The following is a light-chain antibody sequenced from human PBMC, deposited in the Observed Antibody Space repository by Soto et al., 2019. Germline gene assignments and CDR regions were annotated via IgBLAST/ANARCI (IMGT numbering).Light chain of an antibody. CDR3: QKYSSVPV. CDR2: AAS. Sequence: DIQMTQSPSSLSASVGDRVTITCRASQGISNYVAWYQQKPGKPPKLLNYAASTLQSGVPSRFSGSGSGTDFTLTINSLQPEDVATYSCQKYSSVPVFGPGTKVDIK. CDR1: QGISNY. V-gene: IGKV1-27*01. J-gene: IGKJ3*01.